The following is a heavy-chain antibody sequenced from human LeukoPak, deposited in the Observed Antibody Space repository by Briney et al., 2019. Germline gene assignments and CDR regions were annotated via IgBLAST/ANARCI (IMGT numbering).Heavy chain of an antibody. V-gene: IGHV4-38-2*01. CDR1: GYSISSGYF. J-gene: IGHJ4*02. Sequence: TSETLSLTCAVSGYSISSGYFWGWSRPPPGKGLEWIGSIYHSGSTYYNPSLKSRVTISVDTSKNQFSLKLSSVTAADTAVYYCARLTPTYYYDSSGYSSSDDYWGQGTLVTVSS. D-gene: IGHD3-22*01. CDR3: ARLTPTYYYDSSGYSSSDDY. CDR2: IYHSGST.